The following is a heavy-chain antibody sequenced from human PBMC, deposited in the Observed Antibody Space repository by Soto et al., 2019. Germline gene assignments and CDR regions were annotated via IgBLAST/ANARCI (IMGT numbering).Heavy chain of an antibody. J-gene: IGHJ6*02. V-gene: IGHV3-23*01. Sequence: PGGALSLSCVGPVFIFSNNGMHWFRQTPVKGLEWVSAISGSGGSTYYADSVKGRFTISRDNSKNTLYLQMNSLRAEDTAVYYCAKVNGMDVWGQGTTVTVSS. CDR1: VFIFSNNG. CDR2: ISGSGGST. CDR3: AKVNGMDV.